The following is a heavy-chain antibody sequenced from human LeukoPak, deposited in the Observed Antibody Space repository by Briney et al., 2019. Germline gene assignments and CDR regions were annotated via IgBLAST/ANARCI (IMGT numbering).Heavy chain of an antibody. CDR3: ARENWIDF. J-gene: IGHJ4*02. Sequence: ASVKVSCKASGYTFTGYYIHWVRQAPGQGLEWMGRIDPNGGGTNYAQKFQGRVTMTRDTSISTAYMELSGLRSGDTAVYYCARENWIDFWGQGTLVTVSS. D-gene: IGHD1-1*01. V-gene: IGHV1-2*06. CDR2: IDPNGGGT. CDR1: GYTFTGYY.